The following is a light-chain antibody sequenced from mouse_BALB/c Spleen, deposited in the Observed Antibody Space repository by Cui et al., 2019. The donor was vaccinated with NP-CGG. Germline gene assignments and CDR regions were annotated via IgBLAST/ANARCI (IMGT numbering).Light chain of an antibody. J-gene: IGKJ2*01. CDR1: PSVSY. Sequence: QIVLTQSPAIMSASPGEKVTMTCSASPSVSYMHWYQQKSGASPKRWIYDTSKLASGVPARFSGSGSGTSYSLTISSMEAEDAATYYCQQWSSKPPMYTFGGGTKLEIK. CDR3: QQWSSKPPMYT. V-gene: IGKV4-59*01. CDR2: DTS.